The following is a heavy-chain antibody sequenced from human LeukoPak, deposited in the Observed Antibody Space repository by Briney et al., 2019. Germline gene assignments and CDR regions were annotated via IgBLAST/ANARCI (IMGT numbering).Heavy chain of an antibody. Sequence: GGSLRLSCAASGFSFIDYWMTWVRQAPGKGLEWVGNIKQDGSETYYADSVKGRFTISRDNSKNTLYLQMNSLRAEDTAVYYCAKDGGLPIDYWGQGTLVTVSS. J-gene: IGHJ4*02. CDR3: AKDGGLPIDY. CDR1: GFSFIDYW. CDR2: IKQDGSET. V-gene: IGHV3-7*04. D-gene: IGHD1-26*01.